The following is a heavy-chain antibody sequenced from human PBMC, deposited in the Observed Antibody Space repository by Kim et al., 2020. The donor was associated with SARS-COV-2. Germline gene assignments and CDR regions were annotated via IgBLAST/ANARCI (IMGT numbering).Heavy chain of an antibody. V-gene: IGHV4-39*01. CDR2: IFYSGST. Sequence: SETLSLTCAVSGGSINSSSYYWGWIRQPPGKGLEWIGSIFYSGSTYYNPSLKSRVTISGDTSKNQLSLKLSSVTAADTAVYYCARHSGWPLPDWFDPWGQGTLVTVSS. D-gene: IGHD6-19*01. J-gene: IGHJ5*02. CDR3: ARHSGWPLPDWFDP. CDR1: GGSINSSSYY.